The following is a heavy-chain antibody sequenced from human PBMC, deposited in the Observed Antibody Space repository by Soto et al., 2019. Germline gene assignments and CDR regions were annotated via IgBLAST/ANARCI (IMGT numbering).Heavy chain of an antibody. V-gene: IGHV1-18*01. J-gene: IGHJ6*02. CDR2: ISAYNGNT. CDR1: GYTFSSYG. D-gene: IGHD2-21*02. CDR3: ASSYCGGDCSVLYYYYGRDV. Sequence: QVQLVQSGAEVKKPGASVKVSCKASGYTFSSYGISWVRQAPGQGLEWMGWISAYNGNTNYAQKLQGRVTMTTDTSTSTAYMELRSLRSDDTAVYYCASSYCGGDCSVLYYYYGRDVWGQGTTVTVSS.